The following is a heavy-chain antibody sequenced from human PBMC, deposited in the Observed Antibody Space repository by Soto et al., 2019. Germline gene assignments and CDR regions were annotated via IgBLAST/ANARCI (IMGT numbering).Heavy chain of an antibody. CDR2: INAGNGNT. CDR3: ARDGNGDWYFDL. Sequence: EASVKVSCKASGYTFTSYAMHWVRQAPGQRLEWMGWINAGNGNTKYSQKFQGRVTITRDTSASTAYMELSSLRSEDTAVYYCARDGNGDWYFDLWGRGTLVTVSS. CDR1: GYTFTSYA. J-gene: IGHJ2*01. D-gene: IGHD1-1*01. V-gene: IGHV1-3*01.